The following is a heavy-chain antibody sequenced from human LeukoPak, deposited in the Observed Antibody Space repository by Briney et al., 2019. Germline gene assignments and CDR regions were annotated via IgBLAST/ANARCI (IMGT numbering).Heavy chain of an antibody. CDR3: ARTGYSSGWLPYYYYYYMDV. D-gene: IGHD6-25*01. V-gene: IGHV1-18*01. Sequence: ASVKVSCKASGYTFTSYGISWVRQAPGQGLEWMGWISAYNGNTNYAQKLQGRVTMTTDTSTSTAYMELRSLRSDDTAVYYCARTGYSSGWLPYYYYYYMDVWGKGTTVTVSS. CDR1: GYTFTSYG. J-gene: IGHJ6*03. CDR2: ISAYNGNT.